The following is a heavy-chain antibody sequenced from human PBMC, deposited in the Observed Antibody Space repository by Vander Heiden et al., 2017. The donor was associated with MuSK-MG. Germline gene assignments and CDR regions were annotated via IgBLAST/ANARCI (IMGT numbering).Heavy chain of an antibody. J-gene: IGHJ4*02. CDR2: INPRREAT. V-gene: IGHV1-2*02. Sequence: QVQLVQSGAEVQKPGASVKVSCKISGYTFTDYYIHWVRQAPGQGLQWMGWINPRREATKYEETFQGRVTMTSDTSISTAYMELTGLKSDDTAVYYGARIVRGFDYWGQGTLVTVSS. D-gene: IGHD3-10*02. CDR1: GYTFTDYY. CDR3: ARIVRGFDY.